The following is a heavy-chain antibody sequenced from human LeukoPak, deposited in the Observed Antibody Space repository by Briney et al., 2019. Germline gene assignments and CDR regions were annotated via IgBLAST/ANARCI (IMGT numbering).Heavy chain of an antibody. J-gene: IGHJ4*02. D-gene: IGHD1-1*01. CDR2: IYYSGST. CDR3: ARHDYNWKTFDY. CDR1: GGSISSYY. Sequence: SETLSLTCTVSGGSISSYYWSWIRQPPGKGPEWIGDIYYSGSTNYNPSLKSRVTISLDTSKNQFSLKLSYVTAADTAVYYCARHDYNWKTFDYWGQGILVTVSS. V-gene: IGHV4-59*08.